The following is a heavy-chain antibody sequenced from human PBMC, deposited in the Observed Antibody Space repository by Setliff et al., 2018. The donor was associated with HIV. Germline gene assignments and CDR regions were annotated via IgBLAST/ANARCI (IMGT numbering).Heavy chain of an antibody. J-gene: IGHJ4*02. V-gene: IGHV4-39*07. CDR3: ARDRGILSNWLYYFDS. CDR2: IYYSGNA. Sequence: SETLSLTCTVSGGSISSSSYYWGWIRQPPGKGLEWIGSIYYSGNAYYNPSLKSRVTISVDTSKNQFSLNLNSVTAADTVLYYCARDRGILSNWLYYFDSWGQGTLVTVSS. D-gene: IGHD6-13*01. CDR1: GGSISSSSYY.